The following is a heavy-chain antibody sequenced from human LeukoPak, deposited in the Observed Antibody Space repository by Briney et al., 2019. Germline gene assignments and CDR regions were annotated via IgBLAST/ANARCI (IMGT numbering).Heavy chain of an antibody. CDR1: GGTFSSYA. CDR3: ARGRIYGSGSYPLEYFDY. D-gene: IGHD3-10*01. Sequence: SVKVSCKASGGTFSSYAISWVRQAPGQGLEWMGGIIPIFGTANYAQKFQGRVTITADKSTSTAYMELRSLRSDDTAVYYCARGRIYGSGSYPLEYFDYWGQGTLVTVSS. J-gene: IGHJ4*02. CDR2: IIPIFGTA. V-gene: IGHV1-69*06.